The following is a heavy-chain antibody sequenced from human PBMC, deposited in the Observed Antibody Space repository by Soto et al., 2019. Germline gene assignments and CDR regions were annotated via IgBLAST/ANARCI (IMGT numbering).Heavy chain of an antibody. Sequence: GASVKVTCKASGYTFTSYGISWVRQAPGQGLEWMGWISAYNGNTNYAQKLQGRVTMTTDTSTSTAYMELRSLRSDDTAVYYCARWEQWLVFGGINYYYYGMDVWGQGTTVTVSS. CDR2: ISAYNGNT. J-gene: IGHJ6*02. D-gene: IGHD6-19*01. CDR1: GYTFTSYG. V-gene: IGHV1-18*01. CDR3: ARWEQWLVFGGINYYYYGMDV.